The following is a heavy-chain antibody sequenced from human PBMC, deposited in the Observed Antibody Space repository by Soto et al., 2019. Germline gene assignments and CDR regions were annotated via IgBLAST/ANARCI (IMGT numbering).Heavy chain of an antibody. CDR3: AKDTGSN. V-gene: IGHV3-9*01. J-gene: IGHJ4*02. CDR1: GFTFDNYA. D-gene: IGHD6-25*01. CDR2: ISWNSNTI. Sequence: HPGGSLRLSCAVSGFTFDNYAMHWVRQAPGKGLEWVSGISWNSNTIAHADSVKGLFTISRDNAKNSLYLQMNSLRAEDTAFYYCAKDTGSNWGQGTLVTVSS.